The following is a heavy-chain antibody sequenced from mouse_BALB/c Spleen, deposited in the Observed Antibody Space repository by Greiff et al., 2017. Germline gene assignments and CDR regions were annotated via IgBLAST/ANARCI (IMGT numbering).Heavy chain of an antibody. CDR3: ARGGNDFDY. CDR1: GFTFSSFG. CDR2: ISSGSSTI. D-gene: IGHD2-1*01. J-gene: IGHJ2*01. V-gene: IGHV5-17*02. Sequence: EVQLVESGGGLVQPGGSRKLSCAASGFTFSSFGMHWVRQAPEKGLEWVAYISSGSSTIYYADTVKGRFTISRDNPKHTLFLQMTSQRSEDTAMYYCARGGNDFDYWGQGTTLTVSS.